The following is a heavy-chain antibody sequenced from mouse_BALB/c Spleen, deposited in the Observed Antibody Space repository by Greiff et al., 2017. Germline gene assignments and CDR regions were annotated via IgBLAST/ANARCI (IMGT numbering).Heavy chain of an antibody. J-gene: IGHJ1*01. Sequence: VKLQESGPGLVAPSQSLSITCTVSGFSLTSYGVHWVRQPPGKGLEWLGVIWAGGSTNYNSALMSRLSISKDNSKSQVFLKMNSLQTDDTAMYYCARDVDYRYFDVWGAGTTVTVSS. CDR3: ARDVDYRYFDV. CDR2: IWAGGST. CDR1: GFSLTSYG. V-gene: IGHV2-9*02. D-gene: IGHD2-12*01.